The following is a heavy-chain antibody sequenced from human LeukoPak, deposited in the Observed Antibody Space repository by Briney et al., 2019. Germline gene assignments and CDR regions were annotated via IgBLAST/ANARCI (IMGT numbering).Heavy chain of an antibody. CDR3: ARDLSGHWTYDY. Sequence: GGSLRLSCAAPGFTFRNYYMHWVRQALGKGLEWVAVISLDGNNEYYADSVKGRFSLSRDNSMNTLYLQLNSLRTEDTAMYYCARDLSGHWTYDYWGQGTLVTVSS. J-gene: IGHJ4*01. D-gene: IGHD1-1*01. CDR2: ISLDGNNE. V-gene: IGHV3-30-3*01. CDR1: GFTFRNYY.